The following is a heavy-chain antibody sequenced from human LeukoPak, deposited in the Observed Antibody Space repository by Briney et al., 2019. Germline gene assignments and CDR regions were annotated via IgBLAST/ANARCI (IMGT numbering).Heavy chain of an antibody. Sequence: GGSLRLSCAASGFTFSSYAMHWVRQAPGKGLEYVSAISSNGGSTYYANSVKGRFTISRDNSKNTLYLQMGSLRAEDTAVYYCARSPTVTSRLIDYWGQGTLVTVSS. J-gene: IGHJ4*02. CDR3: ARSPTVTSRLIDY. CDR1: GFTFSSYA. CDR2: ISSNGGST. D-gene: IGHD4-17*01. V-gene: IGHV3-64*01.